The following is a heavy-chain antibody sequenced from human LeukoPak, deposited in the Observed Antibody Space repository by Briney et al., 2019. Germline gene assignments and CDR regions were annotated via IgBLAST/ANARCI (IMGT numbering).Heavy chain of an antibody. CDR1: GFTLSNDV. J-gene: IGHJ4*02. CDR2: ISGCGGGT. D-gene: IGHD6-19*01. Sequence: PGGSLRLSCAASGFTLSNDVVNWVRQAPGKGLEWVSAISGCGGGTKYSDSVKGRCTISGDNSKNTLYLQMNSLSAEDTGVYYRAKSQSGWYSFDYWGQGTLVTVSS. CDR3: AKSQSGWYSFDY. V-gene: IGHV3-23*01.